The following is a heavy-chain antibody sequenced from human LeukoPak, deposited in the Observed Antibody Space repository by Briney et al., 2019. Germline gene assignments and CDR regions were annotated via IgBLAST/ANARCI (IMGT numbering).Heavy chain of an antibody. D-gene: IGHD3-22*01. J-gene: IGHJ4*02. Sequence: GASVKVSCKASGYTFTSYAMHWVRQAPGQRLEWMGWINAGNGNTKYSQKFQGRVTITRDTSASTAYMELSSLRSEDTAVYYCARGTDYYDSSGYLDHWGQGTLVTVSS. CDR2: INAGNGNT. V-gene: IGHV1-3*01. CDR3: ARGTDYYDSSGYLDH. CDR1: GYTFTSYA.